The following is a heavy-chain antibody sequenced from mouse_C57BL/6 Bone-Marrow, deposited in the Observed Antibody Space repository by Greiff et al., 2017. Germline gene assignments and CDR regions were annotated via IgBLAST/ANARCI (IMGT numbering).Heavy chain of an antibody. V-gene: IGHV1-81*01. CDR3: AREDYGSPFAY. CDR1: GYTFTSYG. D-gene: IGHD1-1*01. CDR2: IYPRSGNT. Sequence: QVQLQQSGAELARPGASVKLSCKASGYTFTSYGISWVKQRTGQGLEWIGEIYPRSGNTYYNEKFKGKDTLTADKSSSTAYMELRSLTSEDSAVYFCAREDYGSPFAYWGQGTLVTVSA. J-gene: IGHJ3*01.